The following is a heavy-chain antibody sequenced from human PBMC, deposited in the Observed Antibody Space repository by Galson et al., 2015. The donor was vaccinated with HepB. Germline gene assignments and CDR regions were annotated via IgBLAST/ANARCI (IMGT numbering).Heavy chain of an antibody. CDR2: IIPILGIA. Sequence: SVKVSCKASGGTFSSYTISWVRQAPGQGLEWMGRIIPILGIANYAQKFQGRVTITADKSTSTAYMELSSLRSEDTAVYYCARGLRGYSYGYRTDYYYMDVWGKGTTVTVSS. CDR1: GGTFSSYT. V-gene: IGHV1-69*02. D-gene: IGHD5-18*01. J-gene: IGHJ6*03. CDR3: ARGLRGYSYGYRTDYYYMDV.